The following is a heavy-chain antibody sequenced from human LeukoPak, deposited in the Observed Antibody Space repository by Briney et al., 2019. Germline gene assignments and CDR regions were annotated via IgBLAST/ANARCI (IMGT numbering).Heavy chain of an antibody. CDR3: ARYPRYGGEWLFHEFDY. J-gene: IGHJ4*02. CDR1: GYTFTSYD. V-gene: IGHV1-8*01. Sequence: ASVKVSCKASGYTFTSYDINWVRQATGQGLEWMGWMNPNSGNTGYAQKFQGRVTMTRNTSISSAYMELSSLRSEDTAVYYCARYPRYGGEWLFHEFDYGGQGTLVTVSS. D-gene: IGHD3-3*01. CDR2: MNPNSGNT.